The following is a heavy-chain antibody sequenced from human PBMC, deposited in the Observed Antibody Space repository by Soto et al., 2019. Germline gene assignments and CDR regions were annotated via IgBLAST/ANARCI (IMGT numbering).Heavy chain of an antibody. CDR1: GYTFTSYG. CDR2: IVVGSGNT. V-gene: IGHV1-58*02. J-gene: IGHJ6*03. Sequence: GASVKVSCKASGYTFTSYGISWVRQARGQRLEWIGWIVVGSGNTNYAQKFQERVTITRDMSTSTAYMELSSLRSEDTAVYYCAADPSHYYYMDVWGKGTTVTVSS. CDR3: AADPSHYYYMDV.